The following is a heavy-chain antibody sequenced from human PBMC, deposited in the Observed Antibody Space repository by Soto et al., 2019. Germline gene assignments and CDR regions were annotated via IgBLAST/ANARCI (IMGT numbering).Heavy chain of an antibody. D-gene: IGHD3-22*01. J-gene: IGHJ6*02. Sequence: GASVKVSCKASGGTFSSYAISWVRQAPGQGLEWMGGIIPIFGTANYAQKFQGRVTITADESTSTAYMELSSLRSEDTAVYYCALRDYDSSGYTRSYYYGMDVWGQGTTVTVSS. CDR3: ALRDYDSSGYTRSYYYGMDV. V-gene: IGHV1-69*13. CDR2: IIPIFGTA. CDR1: GGTFSSYA.